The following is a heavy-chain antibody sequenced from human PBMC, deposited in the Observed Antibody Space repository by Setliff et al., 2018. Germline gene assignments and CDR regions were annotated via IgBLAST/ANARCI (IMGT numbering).Heavy chain of an antibody. Sequence: ASVKVSCKASGYSFTDYGVSWVRQAPGQGLEWVGWISPHNGKTRSIERFQGRLTLTIDTSTNTVFMELRNLRPDDTAIYYCARDGGGYCATTSCFHFDYWGQGTQVTVSS. V-gene: IGHV1-18*01. D-gene: IGHD2-15*01. J-gene: IGHJ4*02. CDR3: ARDGGGYCATTSCFHFDY. CDR2: ISPHNGKT. CDR1: GYSFTDYG.